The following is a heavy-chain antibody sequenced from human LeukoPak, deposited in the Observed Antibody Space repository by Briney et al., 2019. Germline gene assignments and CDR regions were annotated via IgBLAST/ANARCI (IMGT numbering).Heavy chain of an antibody. CDR3: ARDPYSSSSGAGDY. CDR2: ISSSSYI. V-gene: IGHV3-21*01. D-gene: IGHD6-6*01. J-gene: IGHJ4*02. Sequence: GGSLRLSCAASGFTFSSYSMNWVRQAPGKGLEWVSSISSSSYIYYADSVKGRFTISRDNAKNSLYLQMNSLRAEDTAVYYCARDPYSSSSGAGDYWGQGTLVTVSS. CDR1: GFTFSSYS.